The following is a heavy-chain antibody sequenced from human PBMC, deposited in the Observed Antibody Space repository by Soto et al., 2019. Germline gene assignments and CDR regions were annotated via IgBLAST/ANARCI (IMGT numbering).Heavy chain of an antibody. CDR2: ISWNSGDI. V-gene: IGHV3-9*01. CDR3: AKDNDLDSDGLFDY. D-gene: IGHD1-26*01. Sequence: EVQLVESGGGSVQPGRSLRLSCAASGFSFDDYGMHWVRQGPGKGLEWVSGISWNSGDIYYADSVKGRFTISRDNAKRSLYLQMKSLRTEDTALYYCAKDNDLDSDGLFDYWGHGILVTVSS. J-gene: IGHJ4*01. CDR1: GFSFDDYG.